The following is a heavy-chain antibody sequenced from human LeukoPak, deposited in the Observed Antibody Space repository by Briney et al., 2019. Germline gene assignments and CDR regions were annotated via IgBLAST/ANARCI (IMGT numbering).Heavy chain of an antibody. CDR3: ARGDRHYYDSSGYYREYFQH. CDR2: ISSSSSYI. V-gene: IGHV3-21*01. CDR1: GFTFSSYS. Sequence: PGRSLRLSCAASGFTFSSYSMNWVRQAPGKGLEWVSSISSSSSYIYYADSVKGRFTISRDNAKNSLYLQMNSLRAEDTAVYYCARGDRHYYDSSGYYREYFQHWGQGTLVTVSS. J-gene: IGHJ1*01. D-gene: IGHD3-22*01.